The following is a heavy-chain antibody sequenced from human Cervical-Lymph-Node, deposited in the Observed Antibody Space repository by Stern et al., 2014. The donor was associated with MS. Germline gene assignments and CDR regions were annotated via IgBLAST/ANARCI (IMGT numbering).Heavy chain of an antibody. CDR1: GYTFTRYG. D-gene: IGHD5-18*01. CDR3: ARGGGGYSYGLDY. V-gene: IGHV1-3*02. CDR2: SNAGHGNT. Sequence: VQLVHSGAEVRKPGASVQVSCKASGYTFTRYGIHWVRQAPGKRLEWMGWSNAGHGNTKYSQEFQGRVTITRDTSASTAYMELGSLRSEDMAVYYCARGGGGYSYGLDYWGQGTLVTVSS. J-gene: IGHJ4*02.